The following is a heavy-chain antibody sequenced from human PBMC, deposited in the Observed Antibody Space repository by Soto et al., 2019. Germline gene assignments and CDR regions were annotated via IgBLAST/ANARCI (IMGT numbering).Heavy chain of an antibody. CDR1: GFTVSSKY. J-gene: IGHJ6*02. CDR3: ARAKVVVPAAIAPASSSLSPPLLGVPSPVFDYGMDV. CDR2: IQSGGPT. Sequence: GGSLRLSCAASGFTVSSKYMSWVRQAPGKGLEWVSLIQSGGPTYYADSVKGRFTISRDTSENTVHLQMDSLRAEDTAVYYCARAKVVVPAAIAPASSSLSPPLLGVPSPVFDYGMDVWGQGTTVTVSS. V-gene: IGHV3-66*01. D-gene: IGHD2-2*01.